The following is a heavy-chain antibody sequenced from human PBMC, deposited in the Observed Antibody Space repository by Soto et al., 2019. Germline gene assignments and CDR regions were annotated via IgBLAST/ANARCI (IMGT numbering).Heavy chain of an antibody. CDR1: GYTFTSYY. CDR3: ARDQDGQWLFPYYFDY. V-gene: IGHV1-46*03. J-gene: IGHJ4*02. Sequence: QVQLVQSGAEVKKPGASVKVSCKASGYTFTSYYMHWVRQAPGQGLEWMGIINPSGGSTSYAQKFQGRVTMTRDTSTGTVYMELSSLRSEDTAVYYCARDQDGQWLFPYYFDYWGQGTLVTVSS. CDR2: INPSGGST. D-gene: IGHD6-19*01.